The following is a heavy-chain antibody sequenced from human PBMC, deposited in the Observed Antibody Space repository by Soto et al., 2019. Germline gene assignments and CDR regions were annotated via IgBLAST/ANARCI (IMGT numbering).Heavy chain of an antibody. J-gene: IGHJ4*02. Sequence: SQTLSLTCAISGDSVSSYSSTWNWIRQSPSRGLEWLGRTYYRSKWYYDYAVSVKSRITINPDTSNNQLSLHLNSVTPDDTAVYYCARHLAGNRDYWGQGTLVTVSS. CDR3: ARHLAGNRDY. CDR1: GDSVSSYSST. D-gene: IGHD3-3*02. CDR2: TYYRSKWYY. V-gene: IGHV6-1*01.